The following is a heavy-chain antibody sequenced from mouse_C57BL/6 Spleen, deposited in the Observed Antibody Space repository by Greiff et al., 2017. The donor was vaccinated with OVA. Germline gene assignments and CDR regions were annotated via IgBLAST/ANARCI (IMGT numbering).Heavy chain of an antibody. CDR1: GYTFTSYW. CDR2: IDPSDSYT. J-gene: IGHJ1*03. Sequence: QVQLQQPGAELVMPGASVKLSCKASGYTFTSYWMHWVKQRPGQGLEWIGEIDPSDSYTNYNQKFKGKSTLTVDKSSSTAYMQLSSLTSEDSAVYYGARQSLIRGNWYFDVWGTGTTVTVSS. CDR3: ARQSLIRGNWYFDV. V-gene: IGHV1-69*01.